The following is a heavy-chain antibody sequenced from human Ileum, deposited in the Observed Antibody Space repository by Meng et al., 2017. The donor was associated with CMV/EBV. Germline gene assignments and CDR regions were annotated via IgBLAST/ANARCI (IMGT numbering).Heavy chain of an antibody. CDR3: ARRADLGYYSSTSCYAEYFQH. J-gene: IGHJ1*01. V-gene: IGHV1-18*01. CDR2: ISAYNGNT. D-gene: IGHD2-2*03. Sequence: ASVKVSCKASGYTFTSYGISWVRQAPGQGLEWMGWISAYNGNTNYAQKLQGRVTMTTDTSTSTAYMELRSLRSDDTAVYYCARRADLGYYSSTSCYAEYFQHWGQGTRVTVSS. CDR1: GYTFTSYG.